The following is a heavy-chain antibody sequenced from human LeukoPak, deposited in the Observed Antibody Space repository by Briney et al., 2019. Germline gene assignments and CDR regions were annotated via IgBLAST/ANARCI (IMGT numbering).Heavy chain of an antibody. CDR2: IYTSGST. V-gene: IGHV4-61*02. CDR1: GGSISSGSYY. D-gene: IGHD2-2*01. J-gene: IGHJ4*02. CDR3: ARATIRHCSSTSCYEDY. Sequence: SETLSLTCTVSGGSISSGSYYWSWIRQPAGKGLEWIGRIYTSGSTNYNPSLKSRVTISVDTSKNQFSLKLSSVTAADTAVYFCARATIRHCSSTSCYEDYWGQGTLVTVSS.